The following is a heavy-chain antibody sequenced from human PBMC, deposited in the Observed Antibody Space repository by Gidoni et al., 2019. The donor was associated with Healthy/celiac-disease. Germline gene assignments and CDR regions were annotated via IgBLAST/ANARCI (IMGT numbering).Heavy chain of an antibody. CDR3: AKTVVPAAAFYYYYSMDV. CDR1: GFTFSGYA. CDR2: ISGSGGST. V-gene: IGHV3-23*01. D-gene: IGHD2-2*01. Sequence: EVQLLESGGGLVQPGGSLRLSCAASGFTFSGYAMSWVRQAPGKGLEWVSAISGSGGSTYYADSVKGRFTISRDNSKNTLYLQMNSLRAEDTAVYYCAKTVVPAAAFYYYYSMDVWGQGTTVTVSS. J-gene: IGHJ6*02.